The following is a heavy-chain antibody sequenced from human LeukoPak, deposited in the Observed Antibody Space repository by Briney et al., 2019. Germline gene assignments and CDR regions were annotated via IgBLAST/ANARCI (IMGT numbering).Heavy chain of an antibody. Sequence: GGSLRLSCSASGFTFSNYGFHWVRQAPGKGLEYVSSISSEGGRKYYPDSVKGRFTISRDNSKNILYLQMSSLRAEDTAVYYCVKDRAIDYWGQGTLVTVSS. V-gene: IGHV3-64D*08. J-gene: IGHJ4*02. CDR3: VKDRAIDY. CDR1: GFTFSNYG. CDR2: ISSEGGRK.